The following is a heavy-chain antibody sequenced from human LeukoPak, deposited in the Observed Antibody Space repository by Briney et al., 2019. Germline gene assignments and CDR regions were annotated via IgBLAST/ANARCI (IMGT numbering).Heavy chain of an antibody. CDR3: ARHGTTVTDDMFDI. CDR2: IHYSGST. CDR1: GGSISSYY. D-gene: IGHD4-17*01. J-gene: IGHJ3*02. Sequence: RSETLSLTCTVSGGSISSYYWSWIRPPPGKGLEWIGYIHYSGSTNYNPSLKSRVTISVDTSKNQFSLKLSSVTAADTAVYYCARHGTTVTDDMFDIWGQGTMVTVSS. V-gene: IGHV4-59*08.